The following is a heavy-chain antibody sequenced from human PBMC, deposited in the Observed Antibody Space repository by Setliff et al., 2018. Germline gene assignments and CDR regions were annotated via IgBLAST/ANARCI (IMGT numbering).Heavy chain of an antibody. J-gene: IGHJ4*02. Sequence: SETLSLTRTVSGGSFTPYYWSWIRQPPGTGLEWIGSIFYNGMAYYNPSLKSRVTMSVDTSKNQFSLNLTSVTAADTAVYYCAKGGGRYHSDSWGQGILVTVSS. V-gene: IGHV4-59*04. CDR3: AKGGGRYHSDS. CDR2: IFYNGMA. CDR1: GGSFTPYY. D-gene: IGHD1-1*01.